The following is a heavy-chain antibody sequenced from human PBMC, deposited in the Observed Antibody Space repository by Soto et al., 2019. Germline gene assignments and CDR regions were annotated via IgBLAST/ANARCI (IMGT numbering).Heavy chain of an antibody. Sequence: LRLSCVTSAFSLTSCSMSWVRQTPGRGLEWVSALSRSDGATYYADSVKGRFTISRDTSTNTLYLQMSNLRAEDTAIYYCAKGEMATIRNSFDPWGQGTRVTVSS. CDR2: LSRSDGAT. CDR1: AFSLTSCS. V-gene: IGHV3-23*01. CDR3: AKGEMATIRNSFDP. D-gene: IGHD5-12*01. J-gene: IGHJ5*02.